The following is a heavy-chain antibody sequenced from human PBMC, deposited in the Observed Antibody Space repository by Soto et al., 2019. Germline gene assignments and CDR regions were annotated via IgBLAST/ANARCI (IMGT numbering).Heavy chain of an antibody. CDR2: INPNSGGT. J-gene: IGHJ4*02. D-gene: IGHD6-19*01. Sequence: ASVKVSCKASGYTFTGYYMHWVRQAPGQGLEWMGWINPNSGGTNYAQKFQGWVTMTRDTSISTAYMELSRLRSDDTAVYYCARDARIAVAGETFDYWGQGTLVTVSS. CDR3: ARDARIAVAGETFDY. CDR1: GYTFTGYY. V-gene: IGHV1-2*04.